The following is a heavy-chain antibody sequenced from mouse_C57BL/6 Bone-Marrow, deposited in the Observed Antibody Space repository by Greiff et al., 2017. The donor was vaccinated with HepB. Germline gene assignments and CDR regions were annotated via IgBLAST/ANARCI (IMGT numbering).Heavy chain of an antibody. D-gene: IGHD1-1*01. CDR1: GFTFSSYG. J-gene: IGHJ1*03. CDR2: ISSGGSYT. Sequence: EVQLVESGGDLVKPGGSLKLSCAASGFTFSSYGMSWVRQTPDKRLEWVATISSGGSYTYYPDSVKGRFTISRDNAKNTLYLQMSSLKSEDTAMYYCALVAPYWYFDVWGTGTTVTVSS. V-gene: IGHV5-6*01. CDR3: ALVAPYWYFDV.